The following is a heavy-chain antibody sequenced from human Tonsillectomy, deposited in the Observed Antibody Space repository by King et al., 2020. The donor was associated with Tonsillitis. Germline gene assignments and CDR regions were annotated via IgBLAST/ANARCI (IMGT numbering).Heavy chain of an antibody. D-gene: IGHD2-15*01. J-gene: IGHJ6*03. CDR2: INHSGST. CDR3: ARIGSYYNYYYIDV. V-gene: IGHV4-34*01. CDR1: GGSFRGYF. Sequence: VQLQQWGAGLLKPSETLSLTCAVYGGSFRGYFWTWIRQPPGKGLEWFGEINHSGSTHYNPSLKSPVTKSVDTSKHQFSLEVGSVTAADTAGYYCARIGSYYNYYYIDVWSKGTTVTVSS.